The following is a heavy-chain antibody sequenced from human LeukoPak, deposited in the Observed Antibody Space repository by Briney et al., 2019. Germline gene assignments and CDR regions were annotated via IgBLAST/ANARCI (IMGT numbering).Heavy chain of an antibody. J-gene: IGHJ4*02. CDR1: GFTFSSYG. Sequence: PGRSLRLSCAASGFTFSSYGMHWVRQAPGKGLEWVAVIWYDGSNKYYADSVKGRFTISRGNSKNTLYLQMNSLRAEDTAVYYCAKERGYSGYEEVYWGQGTLVTVSS. D-gene: IGHD5-12*01. CDR2: IWYDGSNK. V-gene: IGHV3-33*06. CDR3: AKERGYSGYEEVY.